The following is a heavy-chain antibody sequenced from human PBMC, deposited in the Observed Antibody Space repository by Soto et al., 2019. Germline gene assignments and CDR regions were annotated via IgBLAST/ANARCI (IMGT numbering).Heavy chain of an antibody. CDR1: GYAFSNYA. D-gene: IGHD3-22*01. CDR2: INAGNGNT. Sequence: EASVKVSCKASGYAFSNYAIHWVRQAPGQRLEWMGWINAGNGNTKYSQKFQGRVTITRDTSASTAYMELSSLRSEDTAVYYCARVAGNYLGWFDPWGQGTLVTVSS. V-gene: IGHV1-3*01. CDR3: ARVAGNYLGWFDP. J-gene: IGHJ5*02.